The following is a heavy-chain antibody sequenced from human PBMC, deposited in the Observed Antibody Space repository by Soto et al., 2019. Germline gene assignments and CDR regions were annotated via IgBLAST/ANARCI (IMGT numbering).Heavy chain of an antibody. CDR1: GGSFSGYY. CDR3: ARGKELLWFGELGNQDYYMDV. CDR2: INHSGST. Sequence: QVQLQQWGAGLLKPSETLSLTCAAYGGSFSGYYWSWIRQPPGKGLEWIGEINHSGSTNYNPSLKGLVTISVDTSKNQFSLKLSSVTAADTAVYYCARGKELLWFGELGNQDYYMDVWGKGTTVTVSS. D-gene: IGHD3-10*01. J-gene: IGHJ6*03. V-gene: IGHV4-34*01.